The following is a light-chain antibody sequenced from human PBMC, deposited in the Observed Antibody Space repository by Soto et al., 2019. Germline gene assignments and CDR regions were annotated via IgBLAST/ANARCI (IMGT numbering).Light chain of an antibody. V-gene: IGKV3-20*01. CDR1: QSVSSSY. Sequence: EIVLTQSPGTLSLSPGERATLSCRASQSVSSSYLAWYQQKPGQAPRLLIYGASSRATGIQDRFSGSGSGTDFTLTISRLEPEDFAVYYCHKYDSSPLTFGGGTKVEIK. CDR2: GAS. J-gene: IGKJ4*01. CDR3: HKYDSSPLT.